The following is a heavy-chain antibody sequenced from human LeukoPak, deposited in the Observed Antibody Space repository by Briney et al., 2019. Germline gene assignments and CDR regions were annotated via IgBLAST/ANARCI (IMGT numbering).Heavy chain of an antibody. V-gene: IGHV1-2*06. Sequence: GASVKVSCKASGYTFSGYFIHWVRQAPGQGLEWMGRINPNTGYPNHAQNFQGRVTMTGDTSISTAYMELSRLTTDDTAVYFCARGQPYGNYNYFDSWGQGTLVTVSS. J-gene: IGHJ5*01. CDR3: ARGQPYGNYNYFDS. CDR2: INPNTGYP. D-gene: IGHD4-11*01. CDR1: GYTFSGYF.